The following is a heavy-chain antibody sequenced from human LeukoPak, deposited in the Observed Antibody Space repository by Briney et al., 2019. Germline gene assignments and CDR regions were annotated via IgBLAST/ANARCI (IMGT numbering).Heavy chain of an antibody. J-gene: IGHJ4*02. D-gene: IGHD5-24*01. CDR3: AKDDAWLQYGN. V-gene: IGHV3-23*01. CDR1: GFTFSSHG. CDR2: ISPNGVIT. Sequence: GGTLRLSCAASGFTFSSHGMNWVRQAPGKGLEWVSGISPNGVITYYADSVKGRFTISRDNSKGTVYLQMNSLRPEDTAVYYCAKDDAWLQYGNWGRGTLVTVSS.